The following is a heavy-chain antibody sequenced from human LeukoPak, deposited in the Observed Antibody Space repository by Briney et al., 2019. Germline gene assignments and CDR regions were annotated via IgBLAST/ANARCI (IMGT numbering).Heavy chain of an antibody. Sequence: SETLSLTCAVYGGSFSGYYWSWIRHPPGKGLEWIGEINHSGSTHYNPSLKSRVTISVDTSKNQFSLKLSSVTAADTAVYYCVREGSSGYSIDPWGQGTLVTVSS. CDR2: INHSGST. D-gene: IGHD3-22*01. CDR3: VREGSSGYSIDP. J-gene: IGHJ5*02. CDR1: GGSFSGYY. V-gene: IGHV4-34*01.